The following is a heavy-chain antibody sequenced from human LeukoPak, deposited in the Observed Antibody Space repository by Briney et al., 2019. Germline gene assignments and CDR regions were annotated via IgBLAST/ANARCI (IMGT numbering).Heavy chain of an antibody. V-gene: IGHV1-69*05. D-gene: IGHD3-3*01. J-gene: IGHJ6*03. CDR3: ARGPTDYDFWSGYSKKYYYYMDV. CDR2: IIPIFGTA. Sequence: GSSVSVSCKASGGTFSNYAISWVRQAPGQGLEWMGGIIPIFGTANYAQKLQDRVTLSMEESTSTAYMELSSMRSEDTAVYYCARGPTDYDFWSGYSKKYYYYMDVWGTGTTVTVSS. CDR1: GGTFSNYA.